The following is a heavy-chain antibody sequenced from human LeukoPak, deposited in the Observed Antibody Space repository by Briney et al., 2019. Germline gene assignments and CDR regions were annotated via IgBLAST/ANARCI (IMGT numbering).Heavy chain of an antibody. CDR1: GFTFRSYN. CDR3: ARGASRADY. CDR2: INSSSSYI. V-gene: IGHV3-21*01. J-gene: IGHJ4*02. Sequence: PGGSLRLSCAASGFTFRSYNMNWVRQAPGKRPEWVSSINSSSSYIYYADSVKGRFTISRDNAKNSLYLQMNSLRAEDTALYYCARGASRADYWGQGPVVSVSS.